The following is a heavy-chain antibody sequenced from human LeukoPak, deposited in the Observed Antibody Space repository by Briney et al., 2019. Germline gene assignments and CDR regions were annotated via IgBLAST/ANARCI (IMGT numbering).Heavy chain of an antibody. CDR2: IYYSGNT. D-gene: IGHD2-21*01. V-gene: IGHV4-39*07. Sequence: SETLSLTCTVSGGSISSSRYYWGWIRQPPGKGLEWIGSIYYSGNTYYNPSLKSRVTISVDTSKNQFSLKLSSVTAADTAVYYCARVSDISWFDPWSQGTLVTVSS. CDR3: ARVSDISWFDP. CDR1: GGSISSSRYY. J-gene: IGHJ5*02.